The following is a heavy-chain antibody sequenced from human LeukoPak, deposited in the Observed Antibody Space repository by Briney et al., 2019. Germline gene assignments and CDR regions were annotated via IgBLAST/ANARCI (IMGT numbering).Heavy chain of an antibody. V-gene: IGHV3-21*01. Sequence: GGSLTLFCAASGFPFSSYSKNWVRQAPGKGLEWVSSISSSSSYIYYADSVKGRFTISRDNAKNSLYLQMNSLRAEDTAVYYCARDHSISSDFDYWGQGTVVTVSS. J-gene: IGHJ4*02. CDR2: ISSSSSYI. D-gene: IGHD6-6*01. CDR1: GFPFSSYS. CDR3: ARDHSISSDFDY.